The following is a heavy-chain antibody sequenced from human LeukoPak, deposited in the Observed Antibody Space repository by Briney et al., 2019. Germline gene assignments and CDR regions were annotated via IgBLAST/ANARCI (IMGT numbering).Heavy chain of an antibody. CDR3: ARVLRFLEWFPPSNWFDP. J-gene: IGHJ5*02. Sequence: ASVKVSCKASGYTFTSYGISWVRQAPGQGLEWIGWISAYNGNTNYAQKLQGRVTMTTDTSTSTAYMELRILRSDDTAVYYCARVLRFLEWFPPSNWFDPWGQGTLVTVSS. D-gene: IGHD3-3*01. V-gene: IGHV1-18*01. CDR1: GYTFTSYG. CDR2: ISAYNGNT.